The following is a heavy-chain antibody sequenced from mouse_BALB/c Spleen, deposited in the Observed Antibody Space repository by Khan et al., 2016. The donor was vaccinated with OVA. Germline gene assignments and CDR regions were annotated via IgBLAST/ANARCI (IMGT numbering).Heavy chain of an antibody. Sequence: EVELVESGGDSVKPGGSLKLSCAASGFTFSSYGMSWVRRTPDKRLEWVATISSGGSYTYSPDSVKGRFTISRDNAKNTLYLQMSSLKSEDTAMYYCSRQPGYYGSRSYFDYWGQGTTLTVSS. J-gene: IGHJ2*01. D-gene: IGHD1-1*01. CDR3: SRQPGYYGSRSYFDY. CDR2: ISSGGSYT. V-gene: IGHV5-6*01. CDR1: GFTFSSYG.